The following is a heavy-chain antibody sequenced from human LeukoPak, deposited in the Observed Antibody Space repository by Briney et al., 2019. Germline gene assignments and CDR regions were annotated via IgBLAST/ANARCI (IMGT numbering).Heavy chain of an antibody. J-gene: IGHJ6*03. V-gene: IGHV3-20*04. Sequence: GGSLRLSCAASGFTSDDYGMSWVRQAPGKGLEWVSGINWNGGSTGYADSVKGRFTISRDNAKNSLYLQMNSLRAEDTALYYCAREQVGASAVSYYYYMDVWGKGTTVTVSS. CDR1: GFTSDDYG. D-gene: IGHD1-26*01. CDR3: AREQVGASAVSYYYYMDV. CDR2: INWNGGST.